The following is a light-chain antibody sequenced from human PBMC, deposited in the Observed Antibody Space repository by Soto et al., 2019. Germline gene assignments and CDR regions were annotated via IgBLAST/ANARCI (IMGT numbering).Light chain of an antibody. CDR3: QVWDSSSDHSVV. J-gene: IGLJ2*01. CDR2: YDT. V-gene: IGLV3-21*04. Sequence: SYELTQPPTVSVAPGKTATISCGGNNIGGKSVHWYQQKPGQAPVLIIYYDTSRPSGIPGRFSGSNSGNTATLTISRVEAGDEGDYYCQVWDSSSDHSVVFGGGTKLTVL. CDR1: NIGGKS.